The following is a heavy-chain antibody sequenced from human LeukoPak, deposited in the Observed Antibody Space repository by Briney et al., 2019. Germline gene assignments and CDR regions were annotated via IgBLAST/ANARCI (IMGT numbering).Heavy chain of an antibody. V-gene: IGHV4-61*01. J-gene: IGHJ6*03. CDR3: ARGGYSYGYGPYYYYMDV. Sequence: SETLSLTCTVSGGSFSSSSYYWSWIRQPPGTGLEWLGYIYYSGSTNYNPSLKSRVTISVDTSKSQFSLKLSSVTAADTAVYYCARGGYSYGYGPYYYYMDVWGKGTTVTVSS. CDR1: GGSFSSSSYY. D-gene: IGHD5-18*01. CDR2: IYYSGST.